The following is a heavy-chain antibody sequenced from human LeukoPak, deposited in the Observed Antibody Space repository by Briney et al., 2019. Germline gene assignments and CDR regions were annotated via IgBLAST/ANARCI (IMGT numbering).Heavy chain of an antibody. J-gene: IGHJ4*02. CDR1: GYTFTGYY. Sequence: ASVKVSCEASGYTFTGYYMHWVRQAPGQGLEWMGWINPNSGGTNYAQKFQGRVTMTRDTSISTAYMELSRLRSDDTAVYYCARDLVGAVDFDYWGQGTLVTVSS. V-gene: IGHV1-2*02. CDR3: ARDLVGAVDFDY. D-gene: IGHD1-26*01. CDR2: INPNSGGT.